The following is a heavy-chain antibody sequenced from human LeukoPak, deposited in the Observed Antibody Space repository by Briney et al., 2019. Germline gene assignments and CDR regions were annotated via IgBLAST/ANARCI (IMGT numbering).Heavy chain of an antibody. Sequence: GGSLRLSCAASGFTFSDYYMSWIRQAPGKGLERVSYISSSGSTIYYADSVKGRFTISRDNAKNSLYLQMNSLRAEDTAVYYCAREVPTGYDFWSGYYSDWFDPWGQGTLVTVSS. J-gene: IGHJ5*02. CDR3: AREVPTGYDFWSGYYSDWFDP. CDR2: ISSSGSTI. CDR1: GFTFSDYY. D-gene: IGHD3-3*01. V-gene: IGHV3-11*01.